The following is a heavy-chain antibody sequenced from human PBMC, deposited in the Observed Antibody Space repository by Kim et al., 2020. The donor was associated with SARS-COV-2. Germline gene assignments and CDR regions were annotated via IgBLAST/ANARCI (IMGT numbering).Heavy chain of an antibody. CDR3: AREAGRDGYLNY. V-gene: IGHV4-61*02. J-gene: IGHJ4*02. D-gene: IGHD2-15*01. Sequence: YDPSLKSRVTISVDTSKNQFCLKLSSVTAADTAVYYCAREAGRDGYLNYWGQGTLVTVSS.